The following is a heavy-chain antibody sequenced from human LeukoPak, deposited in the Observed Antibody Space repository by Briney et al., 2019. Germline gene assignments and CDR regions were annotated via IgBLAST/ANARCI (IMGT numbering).Heavy chain of an antibody. D-gene: IGHD3-22*01. V-gene: IGHV4-4*02. J-gene: IGHJ4*02. CDR2: IYHSGST. CDR1: GGSISSSNW. CDR3: ASRNYYDSSGYSEDY. Sequence: SETLSLTCAVSGGSISSSNWWSWVRQPPGKGLEWIGEIYHSGSTNYNPSLKSRVTVSVDKSKNQFSLKLSSVTAADTAVYYCASRNYYDSSGYSEDYWGQGTLVTVSS.